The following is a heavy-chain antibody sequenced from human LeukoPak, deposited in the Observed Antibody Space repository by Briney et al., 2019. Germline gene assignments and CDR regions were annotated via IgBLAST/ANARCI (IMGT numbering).Heavy chain of an antibody. Sequence: GASVKVSCKASGYTFTSYYMHWVRQAPGQGLEWMGIINPSGGSASYAQKFQGRVTMIRDTSTSTVYVELSSLRSEDTAVYYCARGVRIEGSGSYEGPFFDYWGQGTLVTVSS. CDR3: ARGVRIEGSGSYEGPFFDY. D-gene: IGHD3-10*01. CDR2: INPSGGSA. V-gene: IGHV1-46*01. CDR1: GYTFTSYY. J-gene: IGHJ4*02.